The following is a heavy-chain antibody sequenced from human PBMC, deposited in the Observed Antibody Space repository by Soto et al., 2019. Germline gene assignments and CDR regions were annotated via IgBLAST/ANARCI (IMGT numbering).Heavy chain of an antibody. CDR2: INPVLSMY. CDR3: SSSYGSGSLATDY. J-gene: IGHJ4*02. V-gene: IGHV1-69*04. D-gene: IGHD3-10*01. CDR1: GDTFSFYF. Sequence: QVQVVQSGADVVKPGSSVRLSCKASGDTFSFYFINWVRQAPGQGLEWMGRINPVLSMYTYAQRFQGRVTVTADKTTRTGCMDLSSPSSENTTMYYCSSSYGSGSLATDYGCQGAL.